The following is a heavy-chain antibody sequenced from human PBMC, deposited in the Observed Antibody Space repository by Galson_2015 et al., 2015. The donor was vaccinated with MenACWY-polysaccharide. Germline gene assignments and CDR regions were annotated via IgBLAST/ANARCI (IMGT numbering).Heavy chain of an antibody. CDR3: ARQPTYYGSG. J-gene: IGHJ4*02. Sequence: SLRLSCAASGFTFNSFDMHWVRQAPGKGLEWVALISYDASKKFYADSLKGRFTISRDNSRNTLYQKLNSLRGEDTALYYCARQPTYYGSGWGQGTLVTVSP. CDR2: ISYDASKK. V-gene: IGHV3-30-3*01. CDR1: GFTFNSFD. D-gene: IGHD3-10*01.